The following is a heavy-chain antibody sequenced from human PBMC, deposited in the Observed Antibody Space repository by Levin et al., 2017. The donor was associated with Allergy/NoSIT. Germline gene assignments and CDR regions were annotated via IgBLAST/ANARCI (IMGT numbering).Heavy chain of an antibody. CDR1: GFTFGDYA. V-gene: IGHV3-49*04. J-gene: IGHJ4*02. Sequence: GGSLRLSCTGSGFTFGDYAMSWVRQAPGKGLEWVGFIRNKAHGGTTEYAASVKGRLTISRDDSKSIAYLQMNSLKTEDTAVYFCARGGPPNYDYDWGSYRDGYFDYWGQGTLVTVSS. CDR3: ARGGPPNYDYDWGSYRDGYFDY. D-gene: IGHD3-16*02. CDR2: IRNKAHGGTT.